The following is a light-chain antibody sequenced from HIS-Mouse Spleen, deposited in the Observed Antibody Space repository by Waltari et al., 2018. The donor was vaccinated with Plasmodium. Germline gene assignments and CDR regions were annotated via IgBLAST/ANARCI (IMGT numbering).Light chain of an antibody. J-gene: IGLJ3*02. Sequence: QSALTQPASVSGSPGPSITISCTGTSSDLGSYNLTSWYQQHPGKAPKLMIYEGSKRPSGVSNRFSGSKSGNTASLTISGLQAEDEADYYCCSYAGSSTWVFGGGTKLTVL. CDR2: EGS. CDR3: CSYAGSSTWV. V-gene: IGLV2-23*01. CDR1: SSDLGSYNL.